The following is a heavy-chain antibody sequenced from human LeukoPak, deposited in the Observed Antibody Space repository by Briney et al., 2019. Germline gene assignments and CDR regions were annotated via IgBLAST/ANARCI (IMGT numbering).Heavy chain of an antibody. CDR1: GFTFSSYS. CDR3: ARDRGRYYMDV. J-gene: IGHJ6*03. D-gene: IGHD6-25*01. Sequence: GGSLRLSCAASGFTFSSYSMNWVRQAPGKGLEWVSGIGTAGDIYYPGSVKGRFTISRENAKNSLYLQMNSLGAGDTAVYYCARDRGRYYMDVWGKGTTVTISS. CDR2: IGTAGDI. V-gene: IGHV3-13*01.